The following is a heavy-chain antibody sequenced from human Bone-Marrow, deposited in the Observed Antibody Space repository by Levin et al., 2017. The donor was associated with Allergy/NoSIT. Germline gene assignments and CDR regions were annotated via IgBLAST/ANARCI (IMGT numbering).Heavy chain of an antibody. J-gene: IGHJ4*02. D-gene: IGHD2-21*02. V-gene: IGHV3-49*03. CDR3: SSGSQGSCVGGACYTIWAFDY. Sequence: GESLKISCTVSGFFYHDYAISWLRQAPGKGLEWVSLIRGRIFGGATEYAASVRGRFTIPRDDSKGIVYLQMNSLKTEDTAVYYCSSGSQGSCVGGACYTIWAFDYWGQGTLVTVSS. CDR1: GFFYHDYA. CDR2: IRGRIFGGAT.